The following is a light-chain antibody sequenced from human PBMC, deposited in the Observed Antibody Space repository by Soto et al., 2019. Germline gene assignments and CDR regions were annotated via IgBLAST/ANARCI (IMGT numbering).Light chain of an antibody. J-gene: IGKJ4*01. CDR1: QSVSSSH. CDR2: GAS. Sequence: EIVLTQSPGTLSLSPGERATLSCRASQSVSSSHLAWYQQKPGQAPRLLISGASSRATGIPDRFSGSGSGTDFTLTISRLEPEDFTVFYCQQYGRSPPNLGGGTKVEIK. V-gene: IGKV3-20*01. CDR3: QQYGRSPPN.